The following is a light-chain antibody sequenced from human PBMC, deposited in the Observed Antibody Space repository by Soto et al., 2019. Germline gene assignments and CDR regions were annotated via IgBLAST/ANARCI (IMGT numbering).Light chain of an antibody. CDR2: DAS. CDR1: QSVSSY. V-gene: IGKV3-11*01. CDR3: QQRSNWPPYT. J-gene: IGKJ2*01. Sequence: EIVLTQSPATLSLSPGERATLSCRASQSVSSYLAWYHQKPGQAPRLLIYDASNRATGIPARFSGSVSGTDFTLTISSLEPEDFAVYYCQQRSNWPPYTFGQGTKLEIK.